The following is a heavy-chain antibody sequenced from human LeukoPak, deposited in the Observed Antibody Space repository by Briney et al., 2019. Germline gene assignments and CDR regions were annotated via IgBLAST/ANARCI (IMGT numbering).Heavy chain of an antibody. V-gene: IGHV3-30*18. D-gene: IGHD6-13*01. CDR1: GFTFSNYG. CDR2: ISYDGSNK. Sequence: GGSLRLSCAASGFTFSNYGMHWVRQAPGKGLEWVAVISYDGSNKYYADSVKGRFTISRDNSKNTLYLQMNSLRAEDTAVYYCAKDSSLAAADYWGQGTLVTVSS. CDR3: AKDSSLAAADY. J-gene: IGHJ4*02.